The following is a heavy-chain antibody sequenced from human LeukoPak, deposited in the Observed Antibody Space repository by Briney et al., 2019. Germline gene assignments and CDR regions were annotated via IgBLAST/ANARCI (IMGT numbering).Heavy chain of an antibody. J-gene: IGHJ5*02. D-gene: IGHD2-8*02. CDR1: GGSISGYY. CDR3: AREPSTVSWVDP. CDR2: IYSSGST. Sequence: SETLSLTCTVSGGSISGYYWSWIRQPAGKGLEWIGRIYSSGSTNYNPSLKSRVTMSVDTSKNQFSLNLSSVTAADTAVYYCAREPSTVSWVDPWGRGTLVTVSS. V-gene: IGHV4-4*07.